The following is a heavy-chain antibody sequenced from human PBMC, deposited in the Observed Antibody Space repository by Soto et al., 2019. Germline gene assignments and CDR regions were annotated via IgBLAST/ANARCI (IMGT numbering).Heavy chain of an antibody. CDR1: GFTFSSYS. J-gene: IGHJ4*02. Sequence: EVQLVESGGGLVKPGGSLRLSCAASGFTFSSYSMNWVRQAPGKGLEWVSSISSSSSYIYYADSVKGRFTISRDNAKNSLYLQMNSLRAEDTAVYYCARDLRGQTGYWGQGTLVTVSS. V-gene: IGHV3-21*01. CDR2: ISSSSSYI. D-gene: IGHD4-17*01. CDR3: ARDLRGQTGY.